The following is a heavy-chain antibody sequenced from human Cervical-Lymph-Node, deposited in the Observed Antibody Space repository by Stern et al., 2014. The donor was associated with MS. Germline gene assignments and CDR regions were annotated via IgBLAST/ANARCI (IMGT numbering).Heavy chain of an antibody. D-gene: IGHD6-13*01. Sequence: QVQLVESGGGVVQPGRSLRLSCAASGFSFSRYAMHWVRPAPGKGLEWVALIWYDGSNPSYADSVTGRFTISRDNFKNTLYLQMNSLRAEDTAVYYCASAYSGSHYYFDYWGQGTLVTVSS. CDR1: GFSFSRYA. CDR3: ASAYSGSHYYFDY. J-gene: IGHJ4*02. CDR2: IWYDGSNP. V-gene: IGHV3-33*01.